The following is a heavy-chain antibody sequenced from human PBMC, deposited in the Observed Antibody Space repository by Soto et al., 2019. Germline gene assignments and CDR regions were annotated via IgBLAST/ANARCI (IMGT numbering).Heavy chain of an antibody. CDR2: SYYSGST. V-gene: IGHV4-59*12. J-gene: IGHJ5*02. Sequence: PSETLSLTCTVSGGSISSYYWSWIRQPPGKGLEWIGYSYYSGSTNYNPSLKSRVTISVDTSKNQFSLKLSSMTAADTAVYYCARSVDPWGQGTLVTVSS. CDR3: ARSVDP. CDR1: GGSISSYY.